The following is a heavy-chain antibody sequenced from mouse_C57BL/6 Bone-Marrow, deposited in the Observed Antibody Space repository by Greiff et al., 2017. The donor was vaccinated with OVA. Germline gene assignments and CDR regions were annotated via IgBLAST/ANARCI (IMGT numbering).Heavy chain of an antibody. CDR3: ARALYYDYDGAWFAY. CDR2: IDPSDSYT. J-gene: IGHJ3*01. D-gene: IGHD2-4*01. CDR1: GYTFTSYW. Sequence: VQLQQPGAELVKPGASVKLSCKASGYTFTSYWMQWVKQRPGQGLEWIGEIDPSDSYTNYNQKFKGKATLTVDTSSSTAYMQLSSLTSEDSAVYYCARALYYDYDGAWFAYWGQGTLVTVSA. V-gene: IGHV1-50*01.